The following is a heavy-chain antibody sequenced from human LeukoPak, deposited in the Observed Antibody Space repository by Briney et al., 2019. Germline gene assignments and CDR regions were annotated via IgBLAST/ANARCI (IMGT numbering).Heavy chain of an antibody. D-gene: IGHD6-19*01. V-gene: IGHV3-64D*06. CDR3: VKDTNNPGVAGGDY. CDR2: ISSNGIST. Sequence: GGSLRPSCSASGFTFTNYPMHWVRQAPGKGLEFVSSISSNGISTYYADSVKGRFTISRDNSKNTLYLQKSSLRAEDRAVYYCVKDTNNPGVAGGDYWGQGTLVTVSS. J-gene: IGHJ4*01. CDR1: GFTFTNYP.